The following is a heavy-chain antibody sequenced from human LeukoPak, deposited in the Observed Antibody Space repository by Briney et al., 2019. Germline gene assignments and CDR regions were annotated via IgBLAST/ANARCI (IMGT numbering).Heavy chain of an antibody. Sequence: GGSLRLSCAASGFTFSTFALHWVRQAQGKGLEWVAVISSDGTYQDHADSVKGRFAISRDNSKNTLFLQMNRLRVEDTAVYYCARKYSSGPAHFDYWGQGTLVTVSS. CDR3: ARKYSSGPAHFDY. D-gene: IGHD6-19*01. V-gene: IGHV3-30*09. J-gene: IGHJ4*02. CDR1: GFTFSTFA. CDR2: ISSDGTYQ.